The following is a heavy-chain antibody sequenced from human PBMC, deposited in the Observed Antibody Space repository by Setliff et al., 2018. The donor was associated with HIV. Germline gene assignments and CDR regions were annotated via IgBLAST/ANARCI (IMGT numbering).Heavy chain of an antibody. V-gene: IGHV4-39*07. J-gene: IGHJ4*02. D-gene: IGHD6-19*01. CDR1: GGSTSSSTYS. CDR3: AREVGHRSGYYRGSFDY. CDR2: AFYSDNT. Sequence: SETLSLTCTVSGGSTSSSTYSWGWIRQPPGKGLEWIGSAFYSDNTYYKPSLKNRVTISVDTSKNQFSLKLTSVTAADTAVYYCAREVGHRSGYYRGSFDYWGQGTLVTVSS.